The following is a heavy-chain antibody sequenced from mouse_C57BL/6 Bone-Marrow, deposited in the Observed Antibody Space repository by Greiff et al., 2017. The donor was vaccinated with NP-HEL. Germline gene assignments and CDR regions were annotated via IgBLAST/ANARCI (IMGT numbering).Heavy chain of an antibody. CDR1: GYTFTSYW. J-gene: IGHJ4*01. Sequence: QVQLQQPGAELVKPGASVKLSCKASGYTFTSYWMHWVKQRPGQGLAWIGMIHPNSGSTNYNEKFKSKATLTVDKSSSTAYMQLSSLTSEDSAVYYCARGSSGYVYYYAMDYWGQGTSVTVSS. D-gene: IGHD3-2*02. CDR3: ARGSSGYVYYYAMDY. V-gene: IGHV1-64*01. CDR2: IHPNSGST.